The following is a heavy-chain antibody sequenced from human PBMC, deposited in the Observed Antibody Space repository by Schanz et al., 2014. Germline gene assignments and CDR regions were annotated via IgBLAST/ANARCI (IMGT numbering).Heavy chain of an antibody. CDR2: ISGSSSTK. V-gene: IGHV3-48*01. CDR3: AKDYEMDLSSHRHDAFDV. D-gene: IGHD3-16*01. J-gene: IGHJ3*01. Sequence: EVQLVESGGGLAQPGGSLRLSCAASGITFSGYSMNWVRQAPGKGLEWVSYISGSSSTKYYADSVKGRFTISRDNGKKSLYLQMNSVRAEDTAVYFCAKDYEMDLSSHRHDAFDVWGQGTVVTVSS. CDR1: GITFSGYS.